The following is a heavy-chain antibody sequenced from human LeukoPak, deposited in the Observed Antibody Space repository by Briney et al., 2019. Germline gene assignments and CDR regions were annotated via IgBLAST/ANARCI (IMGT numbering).Heavy chain of an antibody. CDR1: GYSFTSYW. V-gene: IGHV5-51*01. J-gene: IGHJ5*02. CDR3: ARSSIHCSSTSCYSSWFDP. Sequence: PGGSLRLSCKGSGYSFTSYWIGWVRQMPGKGLEWMGIIYPGDSDTRYSPPFQGQVTISADKSISTAYLQWSSLKASDTAMYYCARSSIHCSSTSCYSSWFDPWGQGTLVTVSS. CDR2: IYPGDSDT. D-gene: IGHD2-2*01.